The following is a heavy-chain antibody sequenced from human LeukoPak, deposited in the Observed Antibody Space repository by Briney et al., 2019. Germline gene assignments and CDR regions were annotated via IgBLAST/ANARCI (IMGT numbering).Heavy chain of an antibody. D-gene: IGHD1-26*01. J-gene: IGHJ4*02. Sequence: GGSLRLSCAASGLTVSSYAMHWVRQPIGKGLEWVSALGIAGDTFYPGSVKGRFTISRENAKNSLYLQMNSLRAEDTAMYYCARQKQSHGNFDYWGQGTLVTVSS. V-gene: IGHV3-13*01. CDR2: LGIAGDT. CDR3: ARQKQSHGNFDY. CDR1: GLTVSSYA.